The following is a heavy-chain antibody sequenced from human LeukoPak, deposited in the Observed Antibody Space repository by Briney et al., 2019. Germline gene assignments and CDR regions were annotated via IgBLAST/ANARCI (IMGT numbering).Heavy chain of an antibody. D-gene: IGHD3-3*01. Sequence: ASVKVSCKASGYTFTSYGISWVRQAPGQGLEWMGWISAYNGNTNYAQKLQGRVTMTTDTSTSTAYMELRSLRSDDTAVYYCARVITIFGVVNRFDPWGQGTLVTVSS. J-gene: IGHJ5*02. CDR1: GYTFTSYG. CDR2: ISAYNGNT. V-gene: IGHV1-18*04. CDR3: ARVITIFGVVNRFDP.